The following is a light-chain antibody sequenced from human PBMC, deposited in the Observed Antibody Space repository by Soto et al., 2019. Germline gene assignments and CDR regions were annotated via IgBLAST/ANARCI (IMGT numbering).Light chain of an antibody. CDR1: QSISRY. J-gene: IGKJ2*01. CDR2: AAS. V-gene: IGKV1-39*01. Sequence: DIQMTQSPSSLSASVGDRVNITCRASQSISRYLNWYQHKPGKAPKLLIYAASPLQSGVPSRFSGSGSGTEFTLTISSLQPEDFAAYYCQQSYSTPYSFGSGTKLEI. CDR3: QQSYSTPYS.